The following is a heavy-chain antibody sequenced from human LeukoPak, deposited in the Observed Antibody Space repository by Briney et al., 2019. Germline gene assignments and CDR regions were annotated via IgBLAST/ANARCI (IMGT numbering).Heavy chain of an antibody. CDR1: GGSFSGYY. V-gene: IGHV4-34*01. CDR2: INHSGST. CDR3: ARDAYRSAAASY. D-gene: IGHD6-13*01. J-gene: IGHJ4*02. Sequence: PPETLSLTCAVYGGSFSGYYWSWIRQPPGKGLEWIGEINHSGSTNYNPSLKSRVTISVDTSKNQFSLKLSSVTAADTAVYYCARDAYRSAAASYWGQGTLVTVSS.